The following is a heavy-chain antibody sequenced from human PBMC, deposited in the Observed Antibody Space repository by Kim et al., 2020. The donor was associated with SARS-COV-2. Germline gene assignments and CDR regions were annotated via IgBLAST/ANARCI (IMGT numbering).Heavy chain of an antibody. V-gene: IGHV5-51*01. CDR1: GYSFTSYW. Sequence: GESLKISCKGSGYSFTSYWIGWVRQMPGKGLEWMGIIYPGDSDTRYSPSFQGQVTISADKSISTAYLQWSSLKASDTAMYYCARHRGYGDYYYGMDVWGQGTTVTVSS. J-gene: IGHJ6*02. D-gene: IGHD5-18*01. CDR3: ARHRGYGDYYYGMDV. CDR2: IYPGDSDT.